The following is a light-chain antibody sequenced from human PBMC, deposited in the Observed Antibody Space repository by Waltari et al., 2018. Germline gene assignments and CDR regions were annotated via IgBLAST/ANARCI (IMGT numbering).Light chain of an antibody. V-gene: IGKV4-1*01. Sequence: DIVMTQSPDSLAVSLGERATINCKSSQSVLYSSNNKNYLAWYHQKPGQPPKLRIYWASTRESGVPDRFSGSGSGTDFTLTISSLQAEDVAVYYCQQYYSTPPTFGGGTKVEIK. CDR3: QQYYSTPPT. J-gene: IGKJ4*01. CDR2: WAS. CDR1: QSVLYSSNNKNY.